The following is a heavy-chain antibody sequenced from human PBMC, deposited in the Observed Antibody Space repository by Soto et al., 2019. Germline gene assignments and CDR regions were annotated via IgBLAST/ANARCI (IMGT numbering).Heavy chain of an antibody. CDR1: GFTFSSYG. J-gene: IGHJ4*02. CDR2: ISYDGSNK. V-gene: IGHV3-30*18. D-gene: IGHD3-22*01. Sequence: GGSLILSCAASGFTFSSYGMHWVRQAPGKGLEWVAVISYDGSNKYYADSVKGRFTISRDNSKNTLYLQMNSLRAEDTAVYYCAKDYYDSSGYYSPPATVPDYWGQGTLVTVSS. CDR3: AKDYYDSSGYYSPPATVPDY.